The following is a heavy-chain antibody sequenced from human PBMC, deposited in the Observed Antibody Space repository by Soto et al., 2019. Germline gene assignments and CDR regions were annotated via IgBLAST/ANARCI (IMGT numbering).Heavy chain of an antibody. CDR2: ISAYNGNT. V-gene: IGHV1-18*01. D-gene: IGHD3-22*01. CDR1: GYTFTSYG. CDR3: ARDPIPLWDSSGYYGHNWFDP. Sequence: ASVKVSCKASGYTFTSYGISWVRQAPGQGLEWMGWISAYNGNTNYAQKLQGRVTMTTDTSTSTAYMELRSLRSDDTAVYYCARDPIPLWDSSGYYGHNWFDPWGQGTLVTVSS. J-gene: IGHJ5*02.